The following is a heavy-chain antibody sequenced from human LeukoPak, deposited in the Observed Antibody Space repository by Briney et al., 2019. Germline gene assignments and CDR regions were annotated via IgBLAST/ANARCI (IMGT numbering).Heavy chain of an antibody. D-gene: IGHD5-18*01. CDR2: ISSSSSYI. CDR3: AKGYSSGSLRGP. CDR1: GFTFSSYS. V-gene: IGHV3-21*01. J-gene: IGHJ5*02. Sequence: GGSLRLSCAASGFTFSSYSMNWVRQAPGRGLEWVSSISSSSSYIYYADSVKGRFTISRDNAKNSLYLQMNSLRAEDTAVYYCAKGYSSGSLRGPWGQGTLVTVSS.